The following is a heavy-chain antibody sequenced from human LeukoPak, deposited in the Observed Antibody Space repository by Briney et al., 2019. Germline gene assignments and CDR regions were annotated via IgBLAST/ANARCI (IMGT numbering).Heavy chain of an antibody. J-gene: IGHJ5*02. CDR3: ARDAAFRVRGLYNWFDP. Sequence: PGGSLRLSCAASRFTFEDYAMNWVRQAPGKGLEWVAYINWNGGSIGYAESVKGRFTISRDNAKNSLYLQMNSLRDEDTAVYYCARDAAFRVRGLYNWFDPWGQGTLVTVSS. CDR2: INWNGGSI. D-gene: IGHD3-10*01. V-gene: IGHV3-20*04. CDR1: RFTFEDYA.